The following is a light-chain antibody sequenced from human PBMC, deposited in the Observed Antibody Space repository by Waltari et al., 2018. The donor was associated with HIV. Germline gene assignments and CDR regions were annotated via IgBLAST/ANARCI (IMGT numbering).Light chain of an antibody. J-gene: IGKJ1*01. Sequence: DIVMTQSPDSLAVSLGERATINCKHRQNILYNSNHKNYLAWYQQKPGQPPKLLIYWSSTRESGVPDRFSGSGSGTDFTLTISSLQAEDVAVYYCQQYYSTPRTFGQGTKVEIK. V-gene: IGKV4-1*01. CDR2: WSS. CDR1: QNILYNSNHKNY. CDR3: QQYYSTPRT.